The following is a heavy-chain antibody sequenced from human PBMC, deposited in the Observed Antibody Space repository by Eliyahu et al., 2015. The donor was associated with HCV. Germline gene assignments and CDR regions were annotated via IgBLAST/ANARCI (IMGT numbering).Heavy chain of an antibody. D-gene: IGHD5-12*01. V-gene: IGHV3-64*01. CDR2: ISSNGGST. CDR1: GFTFSXYA. CDR3: AREGGDIVATFGLFDY. J-gene: IGHJ4*02. Sequence: EVQLVESGGGXVQPGGSLRLSXXAXGFTFSXYAMHWVRQAPGKGLEYVSAISSNGGSTYYANSVKGRFTISRDNSKNTLYLQMGSLRAEDMAVYYCAREGGDIVATFGLFDYXGQGTLVTVSS.